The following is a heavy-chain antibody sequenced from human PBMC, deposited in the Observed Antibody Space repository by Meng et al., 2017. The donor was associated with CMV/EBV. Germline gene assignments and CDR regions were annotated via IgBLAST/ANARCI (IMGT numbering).Heavy chain of an antibody. D-gene: IGHD5-24*01. Sequence: ASVKVSCKASGYTFTGYYMHWVRQAPGQGLEWMGWINPNSGGTNYAQKFQGRVTMTRDTSISTAYMELSRLRPDDTAVYYCARGWWLQDLNFKYWGQGTLVTVSS. CDR1: GYTFTGYY. V-gene: IGHV1-2*02. CDR2: INPNSGGT. J-gene: IGHJ4*02. CDR3: ARGWWLQDLNFKY.